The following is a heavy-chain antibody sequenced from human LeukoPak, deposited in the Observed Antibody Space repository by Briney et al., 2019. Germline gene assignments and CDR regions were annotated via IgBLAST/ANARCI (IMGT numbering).Heavy chain of an antibody. J-gene: IGHJ6*03. CDR3: AYHYYGSGSYIYYYYMDV. V-gene: IGHV1-2*02. CDR2: INPNSGGT. Sequence: ASVKVSCKASGYTFTGYYMHWVRQAPGQGLEWMGWINPNSGGTNYAQKFQGRVTMTRDTSISTAYMELSRLRSEDTAVYYCAYHYYGSGSYIYYYYMDVWGKGTTVTISS. CDR1: GYTFTGYY. D-gene: IGHD3-10*01.